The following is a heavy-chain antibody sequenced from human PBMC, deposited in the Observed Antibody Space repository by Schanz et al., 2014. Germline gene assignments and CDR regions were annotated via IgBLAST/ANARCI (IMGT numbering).Heavy chain of an antibody. Sequence: EVQSVESGGGWVQPGGSLRLSCAASGFTFSDYSMNWVRQAPGKGPEWVSYIRSSSTPIYYADSVKGRFTISRDNSKNTLYPQMNSLRAEDTAVYYCAKTPREYCNYDSCPNWFDSWGQGTLVTASS. D-gene: IGHD2-15*01. CDR3: AKTPREYCNYDSCPNWFDS. J-gene: IGHJ5*01. CDR2: IRSSSTPI. V-gene: IGHV3-48*01. CDR1: GFTFSDYS.